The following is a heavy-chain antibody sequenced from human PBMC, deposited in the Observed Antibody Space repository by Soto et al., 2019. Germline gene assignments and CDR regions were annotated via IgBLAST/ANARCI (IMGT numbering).Heavy chain of an antibody. V-gene: IGHV3-13*05. CDR2: LGAARDP. CDR1: GFSFRDYD. CDR3: ATAYLGQLPGRAGHYYEKDV. J-gene: IGHJ6*04. Sequence: WGSLRLSCAASGFSFRDYDMHWVRQRKGKGLEWVSALGAARDPYYVGSVNSRFSVSRGNAKIPWFLQKDNRRMDDRAGYFCATAYLGQLPGRAGHYYEKDVWGSWTTVNVAS. D-gene: IGHD2-2*01.